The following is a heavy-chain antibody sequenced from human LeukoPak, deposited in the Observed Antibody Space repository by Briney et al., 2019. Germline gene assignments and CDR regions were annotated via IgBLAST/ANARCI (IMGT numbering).Heavy chain of an antibody. V-gene: IGHV1-69*06. J-gene: IGHJ6*03. CDR2: IIPIFDTT. D-gene: IGHD3-10*01. Sequence: GASVKVSCKASGGTFSSSAISWVRQAPGQGLEWMGGIIPIFDTTNYAQKFQGSVTITADRSTNTAYMELSSLRSEDTAVYYCARGITMLRGVIDYYYMDVWGKGTTVTVSS. CDR1: GGTFSSSA. CDR3: ARGITMLRGVIDYYYMDV.